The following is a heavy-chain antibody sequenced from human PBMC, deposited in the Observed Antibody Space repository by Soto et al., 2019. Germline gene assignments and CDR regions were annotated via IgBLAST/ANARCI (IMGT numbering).Heavy chain of an antibody. CDR1: GGTFSSYA. CDR2: IIPIFGTA. D-gene: IGHD2-21*02. J-gene: IGHJ5*02. Sequence: QVQLVQSGAEVKKPGSSVKVSCKASGGTFSSYAISWVRQAPGQGLEWMGGIIPIFGTANYAQKFQGRVTITADESTSTAYMELSSLRSEDTAVYYCARVGGPSCGGDCYTNWFDPWGQGTLVTVSS. V-gene: IGHV1-69*01. CDR3: ARVGGPSCGGDCYTNWFDP.